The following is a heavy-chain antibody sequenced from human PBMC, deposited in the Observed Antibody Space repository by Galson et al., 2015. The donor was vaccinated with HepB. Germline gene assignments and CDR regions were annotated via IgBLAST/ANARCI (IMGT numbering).Heavy chain of an antibody. J-gene: IGHJ6*02. CDR3: ARGVPTVFSSGMDV. D-gene: IGHD3-3*01. CDR2: INPSGGST. V-gene: IGHV1-46*01. Sequence: SVKVSCKASGGTFRTYTISWVRQAPGQGLEWMGIINPSGGSTSYAQKFQGRVTMTRDTSTSTVYMELSSLRSEDTAVYYCARGVPTVFSSGMDVWGQGTTVTVSS. CDR1: GGTFRTYT.